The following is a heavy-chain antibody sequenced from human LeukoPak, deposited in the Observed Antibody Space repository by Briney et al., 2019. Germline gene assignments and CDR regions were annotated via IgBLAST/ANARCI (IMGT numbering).Heavy chain of an antibody. J-gene: IGHJ5*02. CDR3: ARVACSSTSCHTGWFDP. CDR2: VNHSGST. Sequence: SETLSLTCTVYGGSLSGYYWSWIRQSPGKGLEWIGEVNHSGSTTYNASLKSRVTISVDTSKNQFSLKLSSVTAAGTAVYYCARVACSSTSCHTGWFDPWGQGTLVSVSS. CDR1: GGSLSGYY. V-gene: IGHV4-34*01. D-gene: IGHD2-2*02.